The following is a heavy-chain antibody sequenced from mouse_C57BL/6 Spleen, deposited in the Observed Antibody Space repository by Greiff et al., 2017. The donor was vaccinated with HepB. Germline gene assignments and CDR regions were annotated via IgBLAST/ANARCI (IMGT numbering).Heavy chain of an antibody. Sequence: QVQLQQPGAELVKPGASVKMYCKASGYTFTSYWITWVKQRPGQGLEWIGDIYPGSGSTNYNEKFKSKATLTVDTSSSTAYMQLSSLTSEDSAVYYCARRGGPYYYAMDYWGQGTSVTVSS. CDR1: GYTFTSYW. CDR3: ARRGGPYYYAMDY. J-gene: IGHJ4*01. D-gene: IGHD3-3*01. CDR2: IYPGSGST. V-gene: IGHV1-55*01.